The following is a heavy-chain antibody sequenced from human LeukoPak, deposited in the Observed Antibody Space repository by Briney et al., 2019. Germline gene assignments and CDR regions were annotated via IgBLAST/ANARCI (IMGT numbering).Heavy chain of an antibody. CDR3: ARDLAWGGY. J-gene: IGHJ4*02. Sequence: GGSLRLSCAASGFTFSIYTMSWVRQAPGKGLEWVSSITSSSSSMYSADSVKGRLTISRDNAKNSLYLQMNSLRAEDTAVYYCARDLAWGGYWGQGTLVTVSS. V-gene: IGHV3-21*01. CDR1: GFTFSIYT. CDR2: ITSSSSSM. D-gene: IGHD7-27*01.